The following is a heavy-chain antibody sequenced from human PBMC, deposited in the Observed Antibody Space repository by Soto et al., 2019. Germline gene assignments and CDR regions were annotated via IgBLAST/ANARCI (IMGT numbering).Heavy chain of an antibody. V-gene: IGHV4-38-2*02. Sequence: SETLSLSCTVSGYSISSGFYWGWLRQPPGKGLEWIGIIYHSGTTYYNPSLKSRVTISVATSKNQFSLKLTSVTAADTAVYYCAVDYSNGYYFDYWGQGTLVPVSS. D-gene: IGHD4-17*01. CDR1: GYSISSGFY. CDR3: AVDYSNGYYFDY. CDR2: IYHSGTT. J-gene: IGHJ4*02.